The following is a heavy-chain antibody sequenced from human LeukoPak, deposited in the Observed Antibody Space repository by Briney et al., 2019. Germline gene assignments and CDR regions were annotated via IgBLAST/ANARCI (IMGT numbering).Heavy chain of an antibody. J-gene: IGHJ4*02. CDR2: MNPNSGNT. CDR3: ARAFAEMANDY. Sequence: ASVKVSCKASGYTFTSYDINWVRQATGQGLEWMGWMNPNSGNTGYAQKIQGRVTMTRNTSISTAYMELSSLRSEDTAVYYCARAFAEMANDYWGQGTLVTVSS. D-gene: IGHD5-24*01. CDR1: GYTFTSYD. V-gene: IGHV1-8*01.